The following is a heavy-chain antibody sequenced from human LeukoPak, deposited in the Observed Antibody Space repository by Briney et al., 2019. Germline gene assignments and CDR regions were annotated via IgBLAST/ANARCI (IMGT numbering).Heavy chain of an antibody. CDR2: ISGSGAST. D-gene: IGHD6-19*01. CDR1: GFTFSSYA. J-gene: IGHJ4*02. V-gene: IGHV3-23*01. CDR3: AREEYSSGWYYFDY. Sequence: TGGSLRLSCAASGFTFSSYAMNWVRQAPGKGLEWVSAISGSGASTYYADSVKGRFTISRDNSKDTLFLQMNSLRAEDTAVYYCAREEYSSGWYYFDYWGQGTLVTVSS.